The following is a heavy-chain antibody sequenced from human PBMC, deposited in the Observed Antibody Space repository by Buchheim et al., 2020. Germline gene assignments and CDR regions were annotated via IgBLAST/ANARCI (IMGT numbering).Heavy chain of an antibody. CDR3: AKEYSSSWYDYFDY. CDR2: ISYDGSNK. J-gene: IGHJ4*02. V-gene: IGHV3-30*18. D-gene: IGHD6-13*01. Sequence: QVQLVESGGGVVQPGRSLRLSCAASGFTFSSYGMHWVRQAPGKGLEWVAVISYDGSNKYYADSVKGRFTISRDNSKNTLDLQMNSLRAEDTAVYYCAKEYSSSWYDYFDYWGQGTL. CDR1: GFTFSSYG.